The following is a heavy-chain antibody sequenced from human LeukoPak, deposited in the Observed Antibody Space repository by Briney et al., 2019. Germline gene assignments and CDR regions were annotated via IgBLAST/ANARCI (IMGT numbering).Heavy chain of an antibody. D-gene: IGHD3-10*01. V-gene: IGHV4-34*01. CDR1: GGSFSGYY. CDR3: ARGYGSGNYYPKDY. Sequence: SETLSLTCAVYGGSFSGYYWSWIRQPPGKGLEWIGEINHSGSTNYNPSLKSRVTISIDTSKNQWSLKLTSVTAADTTVYYCARGYGSGNYYPKDYWGQGTLVTVSS. J-gene: IGHJ4*02. CDR2: INHSGST.